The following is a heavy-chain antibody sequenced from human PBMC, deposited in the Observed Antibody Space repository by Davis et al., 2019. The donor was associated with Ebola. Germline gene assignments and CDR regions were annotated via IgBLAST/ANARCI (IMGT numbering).Heavy chain of an antibody. J-gene: IGHJ4*02. CDR1: GYTFTSYG. CDR2: ISAYNGNT. D-gene: IGHD3-3*01. Sequence: ASVKVSCKASGYTFTSYGISWVRQAPGQGLEWMGWISAYNGNTNYAQKLQGRVTMTTDTSTSTAYMELRSLRSDDTAVYYCARVLAVDFWSGYAPYYFDYWGQGTLVTVSS. CDR3: ARVLAVDFWSGYAPYYFDY. V-gene: IGHV1-18*04.